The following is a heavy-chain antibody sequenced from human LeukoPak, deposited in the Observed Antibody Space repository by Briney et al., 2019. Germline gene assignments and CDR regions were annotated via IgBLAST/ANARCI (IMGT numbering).Heavy chain of an antibody. D-gene: IGHD2-15*01. CDR3: AREERILGYCSGGGCYPVNLVDY. J-gene: IGHJ4*02. Sequence: ASVKVSCKASGYTFTGYYMHWVRQAPGQGLEWMGWINPNSGGTNYAQKFQGRVTMTRDTSISTAYMELSRLRSDDTAVYYCAREERILGYCSGGGCYPVNLVDYWGQGTLVTVSS. CDR2: INPNSGGT. CDR1: GYTFTGYY. V-gene: IGHV1-2*02.